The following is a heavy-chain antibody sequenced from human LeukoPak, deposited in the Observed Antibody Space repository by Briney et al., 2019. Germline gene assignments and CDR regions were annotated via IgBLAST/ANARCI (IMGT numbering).Heavy chain of an antibody. D-gene: IGHD3-9*01. J-gene: IGHJ4*02. CDR1: GGSISSSSYY. CDR2: IYYSGST. V-gene: IGHV4-39*01. CDR3: ARRPFDWGQDY. Sequence: SGTLSLTCTVSGGSISSSSYYWGWIRQPPGKGLEWIGSIYYSGSTYYNPSLKSRVTISVDTSKNQFSLKLSSVTAADTAVYYCARRPFDWGQDYWGQGTLVTVSS.